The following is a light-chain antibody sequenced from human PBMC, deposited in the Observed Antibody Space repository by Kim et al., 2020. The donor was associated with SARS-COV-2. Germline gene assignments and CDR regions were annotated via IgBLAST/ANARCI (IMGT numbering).Light chain of an antibody. V-gene: IGKV1-5*03. J-gene: IGKJ1*01. CDR1: QSISKW. Sequence: SVGDRVPITCRASQSISKWLAWYQQKPGKAPKLLIFRASALDTGVPSRFSGSGYGTEFSLTISDLQPDDFATYYCQQYATYLSVTFGQGTKVDIK. CDR3: QQYATYLSVT. CDR2: RAS.